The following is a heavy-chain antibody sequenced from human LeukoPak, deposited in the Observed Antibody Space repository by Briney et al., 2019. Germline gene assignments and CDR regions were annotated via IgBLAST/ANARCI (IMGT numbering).Heavy chain of an antibody. V-gene: IGHV3-23*01. CDR3: AKDFRDYLLYTFDY. J-gene: IGHJ4*02. CDR2: ISGSGDST. CDR1: GFTFSSYA. Sequence: GGSLRLSCAASGFTFSSYAMSWVRQAPGKGLEWVSAISGSGDSTYYADSVKGRFTISRDNSKNTLYLQMNSLRAEDTAVYYCAKDFRDYLLYTFDYWGQGTLVTVSS. D-gene: IGHD4-17*01.